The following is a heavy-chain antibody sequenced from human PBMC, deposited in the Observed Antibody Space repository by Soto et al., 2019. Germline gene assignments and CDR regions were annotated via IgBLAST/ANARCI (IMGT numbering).Heavy chain of an antibody. CDR1: GFTFDDYA. CDR3: AKDFRYRSSRYYGMYF. CDR2: ISWNSGSI. J-gene: IGHJ6*02. D-gene: IGHD6-19*01. V-gene: IGHV3-9*01. Sequence: SPGLSCAASGFTFDDYAMHWVRQAPGKGLEWVSGISWNSGSIGYADSVKGRFTISRDNAKNSLYLEMNSLRTEDTALYYCAKDFRYRSSRYYGMYFCGQGTTVIVS.